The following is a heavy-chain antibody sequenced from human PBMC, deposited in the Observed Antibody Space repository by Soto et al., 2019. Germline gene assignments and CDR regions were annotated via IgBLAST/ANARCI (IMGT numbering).Heavy chain of an antibody. D-gene: IGHD2-2*01. Sequence: WYQQPPGKGLEWIGYIYYSGSTNYNPSLKSRVTISVDTSKNQFSLKLSSVTAADTAVYYCARHMDTYCSSTSCYDDDYWGQGTLVTVSS. CDR2: IYYSGST. V-gene: IGHV4-59*08. J-gene: IGHJ4*02. CDR3: ARHMDTYCSSTSCYDDDY.